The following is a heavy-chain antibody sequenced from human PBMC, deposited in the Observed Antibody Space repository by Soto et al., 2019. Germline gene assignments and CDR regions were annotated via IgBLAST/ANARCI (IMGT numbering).Heavy chain of an antibody. CDR3: ARALGYSGYAGMDV. D-gene: IGHD5-12*01. CDR1: GYTFTIYG. V-gene: IGHV1-18*01. CDR2: ISPDNGNT. Sequence: QVQLVQSGGEVKKPGASVKVSCKASGYTFTIYGINWVRQAPGQGLEWMGWISPDNGNTNYAQKLQGRVTMTTDTSTRTAYRELRSLRSDDTAVYYCARALGYSGYAGMDVWGQGTTVTVSS. J-gene: IGHJ6*02.